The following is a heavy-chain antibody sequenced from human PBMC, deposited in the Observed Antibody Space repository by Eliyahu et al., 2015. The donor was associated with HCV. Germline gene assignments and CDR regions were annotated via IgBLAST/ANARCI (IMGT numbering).Heavy chain of an antibody. V-gene: IGHV4-34*01. CDR2: INHSGST. Sequence: QVQLQQWGAGLLKPSETLSLTCAVYGGSFSGYYWSWIRQPPGKGLXXIGEINHSGSTNYNPSLKSRVTISVDTSKNQFSLKLSSVTAADTAVYYCARIPMVRGVIIPVACCYYGMDVWGQGTTVTVSS. D-gene: IGHD3-10*01. J-gene: IGHJ6*02. CDR3: ARIPMVRGVIIPVACCYYGMDV. CDR1: GGSFSGYY.